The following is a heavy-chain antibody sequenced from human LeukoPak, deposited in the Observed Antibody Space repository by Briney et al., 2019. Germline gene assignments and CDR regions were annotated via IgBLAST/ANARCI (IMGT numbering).Heavy chain of an antibody. D-gene: IGHD3-16*02. Sequence: GGSLRLSCAASGFTFSSYSMNWVRQAPGKGLEWVSSISSSSSYIYYADSVKGRFTISRDNAKNSLYLQMNSLRAEDTAVYYCAKDRAFGGVIVTNFDYWGQGTLVTVSS. CDR3: AKDRAFGGVIVTNFDY. CDR2: ISSSSSYI. J-gene: IGHJ4*02. V-gene: IGHV3-21*01. CDR1: GFTFSSYS.